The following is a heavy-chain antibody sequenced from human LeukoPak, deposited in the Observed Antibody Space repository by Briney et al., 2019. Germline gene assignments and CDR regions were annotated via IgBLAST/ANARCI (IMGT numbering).Heavy chain of an antibody. CDR1: GFTLSSYS. CDR2: ITSSGSTI. CDR3: VRATAGYIPSFDS. D-gene: IGHD5-12*01. J-gene: IGHJ4*02. V-gene: IGHV3-48*01. Sequence: GGSLRLSCAASGFTLSSYSMNWVRQAPGKGLEWVSYITSSGSTIYYADSVKGRFTISRDNAKNSLSLQMNSLRVEDTAVYYCVRATAGYIPSFDSWGQGTLLTVSS.